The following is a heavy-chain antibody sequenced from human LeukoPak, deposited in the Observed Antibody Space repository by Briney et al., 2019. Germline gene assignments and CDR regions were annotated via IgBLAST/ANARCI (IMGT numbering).Heavy chain of an antibody. Sequence: TGGSLRLSCAASGFTFSSYAMSWVRQAPGKGLEWVSVITDDGGNTYYADPVKGRFTISRDNSKNTLYLQMNSLRAEDTAVYYCAKAWRGGGSCFDYWGQGTLVTVSS. J-gene: IGHJ4*02. CDR1: GFTFSSYA. CDR2: ITDDGGNT. CDR3: AKAWRGGGSCFDY. D-gene: IGHD2-15*01. V-gene: IGHV3-23*01.